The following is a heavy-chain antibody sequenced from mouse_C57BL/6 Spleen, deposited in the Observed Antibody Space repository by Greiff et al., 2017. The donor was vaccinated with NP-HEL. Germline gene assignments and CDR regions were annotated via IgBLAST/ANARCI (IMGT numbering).Heavy chain of an antibody. CDR2: ISDGGSYT. J-gene: IGHJ3*01. CDR3: ARFYDYAGFAY. Sequence: EVQLVESGGGLVKPGGSLKLSCAASGFTFSSYAMSWVRQTPEKRLEWVATISDGGSYTYYPDNVKGRFTISRDNAKNNLYLQMSHLKSEETAMYYCARFYDYAGFAYWGQGTLVTVSA. D-gene: IGHD2-4*01. V-gene: IGHV5-4*01. CDR1: GFTFSSYA.